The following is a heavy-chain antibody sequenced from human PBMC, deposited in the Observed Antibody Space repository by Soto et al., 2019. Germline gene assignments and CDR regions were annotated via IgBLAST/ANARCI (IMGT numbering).Heavy chain of an antibody. CDR2: ISAYNGNT. J-gene: IGHJ4*02. Sequence: QVPLVQSGAEVKKPGASVKVSCKASGYTFTSYGISWVRQAPGQGLEWMGWISAYNGNTNYAQKLQGRVTMTTDTSTSTAYMELRSLRSDDTAVYYCARARTGKLRYFDWLDYWGQGTLVTVSS. CDR1: GYTFTSYG. V-gene: IGHV1-18*01. D-gene: IGHD3-9*01. CDR3: ARARTGKLRYFDWLDY.